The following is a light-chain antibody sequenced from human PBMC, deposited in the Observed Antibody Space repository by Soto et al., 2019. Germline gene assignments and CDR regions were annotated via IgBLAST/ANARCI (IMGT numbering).Light chain of an antibody. Sequence: EVVLTQSAGTLTLYQGERATLSCGASQSVSSSYVAWYQQKPGQAPRLLIYGALSRATGIPDRFSGSASGTDFTLTISRLEPEDFAVYYCQQYGTSPTFGGGTKVDIK. CDR2: GAL. J-gene: IGKJ4*01. CDR3: QQYGTSPT. V-gene: IGKV3-20*01. CDR1: QSVSSSY.